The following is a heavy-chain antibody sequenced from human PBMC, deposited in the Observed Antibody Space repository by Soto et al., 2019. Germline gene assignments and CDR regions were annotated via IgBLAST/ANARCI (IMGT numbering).Heavy chain of an antibody. Sequence: QVQLVESGGGVVQPGRSLRLSCAASGFTFSTYGIHWVRQAPGKGLEWVAVISYDGSNTYYADSVKGRLTISSDNPKNTLYLQMNGLRAADTAVYYCAKDGNVYSSGWYAPSLDYWGQGTLVTVSS. J-gene: IGHJ4*02. CDR3: AKDGNVYSSGWYAPSLDY. CDR2: ISYDGSNT. V-gene: IGHV3-30*18. D-gene: IGHD6-19*01. CDR1: GFTFSTYG.